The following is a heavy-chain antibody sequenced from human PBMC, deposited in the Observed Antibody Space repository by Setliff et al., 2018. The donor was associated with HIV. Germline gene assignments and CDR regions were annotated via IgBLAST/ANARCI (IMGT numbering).Heavy chain of an antibody. CDR2: IYYSGST. Sequence: SETLSLTCSVSGDSISSGSYFWGWIRQPPGKGLEWIGSIYYSGSTYYNPSLKSRVTISVDRSKNQFSLKLTSVTAADTAVYYCARQESYGNGGLYYFDYWGQGTLVTVSS. J-gene: IGHJ4*02. V-gene: IGHV4-39*01. D-gene: IGHD2-8*02. CDR3: ARQESYGNGGLYYFDY. CDR1: GDSISSGSYF.